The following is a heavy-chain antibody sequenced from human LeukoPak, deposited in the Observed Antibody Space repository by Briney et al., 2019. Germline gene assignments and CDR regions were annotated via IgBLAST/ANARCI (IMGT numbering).Heavy chain of an antibody. CDR1: GFTFNNYW. D-gene: IGHD5-12*01. J-gene: IGHJ4*02. V-gene: IGHV3-7*03. Sequence: GGSLRLSCAASGFTFNNYWMSWVRQAPGKGLEWVTNIKGDGSEKYYVESVKDRFTISRDNAKKSLYLQMNSLRVEDTAVYYCAKDHGGGYVLDYWGQGTLVTVSS. CDR2: IKGDGSEK. CDR3: AKDHGGGYVLDY.